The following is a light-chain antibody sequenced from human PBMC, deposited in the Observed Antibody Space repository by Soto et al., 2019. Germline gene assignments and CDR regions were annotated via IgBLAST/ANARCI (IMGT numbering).Light chain of an antibody. Sequence: EIVLTQSPATLSLSPGERATLSCRASQSVSNYLAWYQQKPGQAPRLLIYDASNRATGIPARFSGSGSGTDFTRTISSLELEDFAIYYCQQRSNWPLLTFGGGTTVEIK. CDR1: QSVSNY. J-gene: IGKJ4*01. CDR2: DAS. CDR3: QQRSNWPLLT. V-gene: IGKV3-11*01.